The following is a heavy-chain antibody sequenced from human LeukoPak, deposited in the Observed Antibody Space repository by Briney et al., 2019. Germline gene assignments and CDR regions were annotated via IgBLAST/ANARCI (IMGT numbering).Heavy chain of an antibody. V-gene: IGHV3-48*03. J-gene: IGHJ4*02. CDR3: ARVSSVVTKPSDY. D-gene: IGHD4-11*01. Sequence: GGSLRLSCAASGFTFSSYEMIWVRQAPGKGLEWVSYISSSGFTIYYADSVKGRFTISRDNAKNSLYLQMNSLGAEDTSVYYCARVSSVVTKPSDYWGQGTLVTVSS. CDR1: GFTFSSYE. CDR2: ISSSGFTI.